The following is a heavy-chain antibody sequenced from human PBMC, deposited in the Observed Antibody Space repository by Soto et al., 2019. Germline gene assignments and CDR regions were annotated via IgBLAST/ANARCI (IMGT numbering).Heavy chain of an antibody. CDR2: VYYSGST. Sequence: PSETQSLTCDVSGDSISTYYRSWIRQPPGKGLEWIGYVYYSGSTHYNPSLESRVTLSIDMSKKQVSLKLNSVIAADTAVYYCARTRMIESWIDYWGHGTLVTVSS. V-gene: IGHV4-59*01. CDR3: ARTRMIESWIDY. D-gene: IGHD2-21*01. CDR1: GDSISTYY. J-gene: IGHJ4*01.